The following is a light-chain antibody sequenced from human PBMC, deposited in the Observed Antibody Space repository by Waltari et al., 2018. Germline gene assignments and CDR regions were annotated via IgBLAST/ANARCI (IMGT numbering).Light chain of an antibody. CDR2: GAS. V-gene: IGKV3-20*01. CDR1: QSVRGS. Sequence: EIVLTQSPGTLSLSPGERATLSCRARQSVRGSLAWYQQKAGQAPRLLIYGASSRATGIPDRFSGSGSGTDFSLTISRLEPEDFAVYYCQHYVRLPGTFGQGTKVEI. J-gene: IGKJ1*01. CDR3: QHYVRLPGT.